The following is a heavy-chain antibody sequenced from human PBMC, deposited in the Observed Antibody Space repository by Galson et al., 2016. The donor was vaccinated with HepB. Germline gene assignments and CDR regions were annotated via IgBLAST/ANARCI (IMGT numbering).Heavy chain of an antibody. CDR2: TDTGGVS. CDR1: EVTVSSSY. CDR3: ATARGIMVITIEDWYFDL. D-gene: IGHD2-21*01. Sequence: SLRLSCAASEVTVSSSYMAWVRQAPGKGLEWVSLTDTGGVSDYADSVKGRFTISRDTSTNTLDLQMNSLRSEDTAVYFCATARGIMVITIEDWYFDLWGRGTLVTVSS. J-gene: IGHJ2*01. V-gene: IGHV3-66*02.